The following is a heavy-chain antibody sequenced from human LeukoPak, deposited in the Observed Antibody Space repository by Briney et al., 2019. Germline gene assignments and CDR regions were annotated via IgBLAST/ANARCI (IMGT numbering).Heavy chain of an antibody. CDR1: GGSISSSSYY. CDR2: IYYSGST. D-gene: IGHD2-21*02. J-gene: IGHJ4*02. Sequence: SETLSLTCTVSGGSISSSSYYWGWIRQPPGKGLEWIGSIYYSGSTYYNPSLKSRVTISVDTSKNQFSLKLSSVTAADTAVYYCARVSAYCGGDCHTANFDYWGQGTLVTVSS. V-gene: IGHV4-39*07. CDR3: ARVSAYCGGDCHTANFDY.